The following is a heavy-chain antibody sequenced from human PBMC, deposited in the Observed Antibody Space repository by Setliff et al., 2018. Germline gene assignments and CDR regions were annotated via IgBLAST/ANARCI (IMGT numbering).Heavy chain of an antibody. Sequence: PGGSLRLSCAASGFTFSSYEMNWVRRAPGKGLEWVSYISSSGSTIYYADSVKGRFTISRDNAKNSLYLQMNSLRAEDTAVYYCARGGKRWLQFFDYWGQGTLVTVSS. D-gene: IGHD5-12*01. CDR3: ARGGKRWLQFFDY. CDR1: GFTFSSYE. CDR2: ISSSGSTI. V-gene: IGHV3-48*03. J-gene: IGHJ4*02.